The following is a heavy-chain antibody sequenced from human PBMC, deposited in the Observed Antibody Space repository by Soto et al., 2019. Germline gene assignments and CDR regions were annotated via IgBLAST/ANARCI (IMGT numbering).Heavy chain of an antibody. V-gene: IGHV3-23*01. Sequence: PGGTLRLSCAASEFTFSNYAMSWVRQAPGKGLEWVSSISDNGGTTYYADSVKGRFTISRDNSKNTLYLQMNSLRAEDTAVYYCAARWQGYDPEYYFDYSGQGTLVTVSS. CDR2: ISDNGGTT. CDR3: AARWQGYDPEYYFDY. D-gene: IGHD5-12*01. CDR1: EFTFSNYA. J-gene: IGHJ4*02.